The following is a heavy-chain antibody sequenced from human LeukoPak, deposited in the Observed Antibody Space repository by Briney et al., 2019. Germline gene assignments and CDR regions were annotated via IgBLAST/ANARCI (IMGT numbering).Heavy chain of an antibody. Sequence: PSETLSLTCTVSGGSISNNNYYWDWIRQPPGKGLEWIGSIFYSGTTYYNPSLKSRVTISVDTSKNQFSLKLTSVTAADTAVYYCARHEKSYGDFDYWGQGTLVTVSS. J-gene: IGHJ4*02. CDR2: IFYSGTT. D-gene: IGHD4-17*01. CDR3: ARHEKSYGDFDY. CDR1: GGSISNNNYY. V-gene: IGHV4-39*01.